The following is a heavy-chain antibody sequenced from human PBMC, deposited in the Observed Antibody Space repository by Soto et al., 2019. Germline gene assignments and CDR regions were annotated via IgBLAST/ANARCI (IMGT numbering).Heavy chain of an antibody. CDR2: INADSGNT. J-gene: IGHJ4*02. Sequence: QVQLVQSGAEEKKPGASVKVSCTASGYTFMHWVRQAPGQRLEWMGWINADSGNTKYSQKFQGRLTITRDTSARIVYMELSSLRSEDTAVYYCARVRGGNYYHFDCWGQGTLVTVSS. CDR1: GYTF. CDR3: ARVRGGNYYHFDC. D-gene: IGHD1-26*01. V-gene: IGHV1-3*05.